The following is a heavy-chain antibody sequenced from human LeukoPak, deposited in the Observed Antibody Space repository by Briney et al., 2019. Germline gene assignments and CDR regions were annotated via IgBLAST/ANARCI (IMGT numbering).Heavy chain of an antibody. J-gene: IGHJ3*02. CDR2: IDPKDSET. CDR3: SAYTGTTNRGRHHGFDI. D-gene: IGHD2-8*01. V-gene: IGHV1-69-2*01. Sequence: GASVTVSFTSSVYTFTINFLHWVQDPPGTGLELMWRIDPKDSETTYSNHFHERVTITSDRTTDTPYMQLSSLRSAGTAIYYCSAYTGTTNRGRHHGFDIWGQGTRVTVSS. CDR1: VYTFTINF.